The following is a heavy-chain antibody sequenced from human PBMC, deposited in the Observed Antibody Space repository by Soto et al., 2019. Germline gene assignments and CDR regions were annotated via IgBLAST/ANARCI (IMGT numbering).Heavy chain of an antibody. V-gene: IGHV1-2*02. Sequence: GASVKVSCKASEYTFTGYYMHWVRQAPGQGLEWMGWINPNSGGTNYAQKFQGRVTMTRDTSISTAYMELSRLRSDDTAVYYCARAACSSTSCYFRYYYGMDVWGQGTTVTVSS. CDR2: INPNSGGT. D-gene: IGHD2-2*01. CDR1: EYTFTGYY. CDR3: ARAACSSTSCYFRYYYGMDV. J-gene: IGHJ6*02.